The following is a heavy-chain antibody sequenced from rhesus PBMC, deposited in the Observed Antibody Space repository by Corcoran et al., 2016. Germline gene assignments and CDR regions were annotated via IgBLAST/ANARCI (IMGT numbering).Heavy chain of an antibody. CDR1: GFTFSSYW. Sequence: EVQLVESGGGLAKPGGSLRLSCAASGFTFSSYWMNWVRQAPGKGLEWVSAIKSGGDSTYDADSVKGRFTISRDNSKNTLSLQMNSLRAEDTAVYYCAKIEPPVDYWGQGVLVTVSS. CDR2: IKSGGDST. V-gene: IGHV3S25*01. J-gene: IGHJ4*01. CDR3: AKIEPPVDY.